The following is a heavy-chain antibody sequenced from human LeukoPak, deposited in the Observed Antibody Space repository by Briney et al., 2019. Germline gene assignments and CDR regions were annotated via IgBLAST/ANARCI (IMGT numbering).Heavy chain of an antibody. J-gene: IGHJ5*02. D-gene: IGHD6-13*01. Sequence: SETLSLTCTVSGGSISSYYWSWIRQPPGKGLEWIGYIYYSGSTNYNPSLKSRVTISVDTSKNQFSLKLSSVTAADTAVYYCAVGTIAAAAIDLGFDPWGQGTLVTVSS. CDR1: GGSISSYY. V-gene: IGHV4-59*01. CDR3: AVGTIAAAAIDLGFDP. CDR2: IYYSGST.